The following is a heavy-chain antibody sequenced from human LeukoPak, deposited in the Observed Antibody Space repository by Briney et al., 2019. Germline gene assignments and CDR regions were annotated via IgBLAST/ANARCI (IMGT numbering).Heavy chain of an antibody. J-gene: IGHJ4*02. Sequence: SVKVSCKASGGTFSSYAISWVRQAPGQGLEWMGRIIPILGIANYAQKFRDRVTITTDESTSTAHMEMSSLRSEDTAVYYCARSHSPAYYAPFDYWGQGTLVTVSS. CDR3: ARSHSPAYYAPFDY. CDR1: GGTFSSYA. D-gene: IGHD3-22*01. CDR2: IIPILGIA. V-gene: IGHV1-69*04.